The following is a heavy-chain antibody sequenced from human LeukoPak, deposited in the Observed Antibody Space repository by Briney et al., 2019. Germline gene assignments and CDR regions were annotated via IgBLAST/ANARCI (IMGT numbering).Heavy chain of an antibody. CDR2: IYYSGST. D-gene: IGHD1-26*01. CDR3: ARGGSYSGLDY. V-gene: IGHV4-59*08. Sequence: SETLSLTCTVSGGSISSYYWSWIRQPPGKGLEWIGYIYYSGSTNYNPSLKSRVTISVDTSKNQFPLRLSSVTAADTAVYYCARGGSYSGLDYWGQGTLVTVSS. CDR1: GGSISSYY. J-gene: IGHJ4*02.